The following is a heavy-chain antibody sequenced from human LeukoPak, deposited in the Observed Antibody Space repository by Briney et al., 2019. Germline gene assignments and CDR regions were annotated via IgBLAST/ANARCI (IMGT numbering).Heavy chain of an antibody. J-gene: IGHJ4*02. D-gene: IGHD4/OR15-4a*01. CDR3: ARDWSLTTFPDY. V-gene: IGHV1-18*01. CDR2: ISTYNGET. Sequence: GASVKVSCKASGYTFTTYGISWVRQAPGQGLEWMGWISTYNGETNYAENFQGRVTMTTDTYSSTAYMELRSLRSDDTAVYYCARDWSLTTFPDYWGQGALVTVSS. CDR1: GYTFTTYG.